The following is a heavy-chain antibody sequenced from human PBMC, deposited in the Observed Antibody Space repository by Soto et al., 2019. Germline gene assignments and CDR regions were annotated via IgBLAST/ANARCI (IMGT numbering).Heavy chain of an antibody. CDR2: IYYSGST. Sequence: SETLSLTCTVSGGSISSYYWSWIRQPPGKGLEWIWYIYYSGSTNYNPSLKSRVTISVDTSKNQFSLKLSSVTAADTAVYYCARGCSGGSCYLGIDYWGQGTLVTVSS. D-gene: IGHD2-15*01. V-gene: IGHV4-59*01. J-gene: IGHJ4*02. CDR3: ARGCSGGSCYLGIDY. CDR1: GGSISSYY.